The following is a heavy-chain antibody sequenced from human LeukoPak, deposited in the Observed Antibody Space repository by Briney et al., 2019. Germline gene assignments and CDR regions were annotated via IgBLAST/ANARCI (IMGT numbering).Heavy chain of an antibody. CDR1: GFTFSSYA. Sequence: PGGSLRLSCAASGFTFSSYAMSWVRQAPGKGLEYVSAISGSGGSTYYADSVRGRFTISRDNSKNALYLQMNSLRAEDTAVYYCAKELDSSGYFDYWGQGTLVTVSS. V-gene: IGHV3-23*01. J-gene: IGHJ4*02. D-gene: IGHD3-22*01. CDR3: AKELDSSGYFDY. CDR2: ISGSGGST.